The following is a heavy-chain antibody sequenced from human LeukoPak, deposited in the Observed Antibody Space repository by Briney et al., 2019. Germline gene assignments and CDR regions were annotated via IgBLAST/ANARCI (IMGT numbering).Heavy chain of an antibody. CDR1: GGSFNYY. CDR2: INDTGTT. J-gene: IGHJ3*01. V-gene: IGHV4-34*01. Sequence: SETLSLTCAVYGGSFNYYWSWIRQTPGKGLEWIGEINDTGTTKYNPSLKSRVSISVDTSKNQFSLKLSSVTAADTAIYYCAKSLYRGDDCFWGPGTMVTVSS. CDR3: AKSLYRGDDCF. D-gene: IGHD2-21*02.